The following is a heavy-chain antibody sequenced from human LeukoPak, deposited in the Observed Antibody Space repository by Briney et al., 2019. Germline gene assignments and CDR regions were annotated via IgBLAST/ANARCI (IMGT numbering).Heavy chain of an antibody. CDR2: INPTGGST. J-gene: IGHJ4*02. CDR1: GYTFPSYF. V-gene: IGHV1-46*01. CDR3: ARTAARRFDY. Sequence: GPVKVFCKASGYTFPSYFMHWVRQAPGQGLEWVGIINPTGGSTTYAQKFQGRVTMTRDTSTSTVYMELSSLRSDDTAVYYCARTAARRFDYWGQGTLVTVSS. D-gene: IGHD6-6*01.